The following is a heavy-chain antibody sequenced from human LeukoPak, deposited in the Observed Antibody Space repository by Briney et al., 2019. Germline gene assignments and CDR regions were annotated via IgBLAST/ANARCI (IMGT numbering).Heavy chain of an antibody. J-gene: IGHJ4*02. V-gene: IGHV1-46*01. CDR3: ARDLRRIAAAGTIGY. CDR1: GYSFTSYY. CDR2: INPSGGST. D-gene: IGHD6-13*01. Sequence: ASVKVSCKASGYSFTSYYMHWVRQDPGQGLEWMGIINPSGGSTSYAQKFQARDTMTSDTSTSTVYMELSSLRSEDTAVYYCARDLRRIAAAGTIGYWGQGTLVTVSS.